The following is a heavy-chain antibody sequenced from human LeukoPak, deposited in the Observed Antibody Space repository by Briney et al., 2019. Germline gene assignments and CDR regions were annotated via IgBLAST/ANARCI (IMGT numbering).Heavy chain of an antibody. V-gene: IGHV1-18*01. D-gene: IGHD3-3*01. CDR1: GHTANTYG. CDR2: IFSYTGQT. J-gene: IGHJ6*03. Sequence: ASVKVSCKASGHTANTYGFTWVRQAPGQGLEWIGWIFSYTGQTKYADKFQGRVTMTTDTSKTIAYLELRSLRSDDTAVYFCANVAKGRFFFHYMDVWGEGTTVTVS. CDR3: ANVAKGRFFFHYMDV.